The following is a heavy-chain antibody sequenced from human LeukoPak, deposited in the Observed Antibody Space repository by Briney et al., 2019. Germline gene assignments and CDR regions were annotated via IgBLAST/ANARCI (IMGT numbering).Heavy chain of an antibody. J-gene: IGHJ5*02. CDR1: GGSISSSNW. V-gene: IGHV4-4*02. D-gene: IGHD2-2*01. CDR3: ARDLGYCSSTSCYGMHWFDP. CDR2: IYHSGST. Sequence: SETLSLTCAVSGGSISSSNWWSWVRQPPGKGLEWIGEIYHSGSTNYNPSLKSRVTIPVDKSKNQFSLKLSSVTAADTAVYYCARDLGYCSSTSCYGMHWFDPWGQGTLVTVSS.